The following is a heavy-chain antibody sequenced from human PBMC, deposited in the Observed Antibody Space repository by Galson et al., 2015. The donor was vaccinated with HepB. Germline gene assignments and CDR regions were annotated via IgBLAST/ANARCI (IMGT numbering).Heavy chain of an antibody. V-gene: IGHV3-30-3*01. CDR1: GFTFSNYA. J-gene: IGHJ3*02. Sequence: SLRLSCAASGFTFSNYAMHWVRQAPGKGLEWVAVISYDGSNKYYADSVKGRFTISRDNSKNTLYLQMNSLRAEDTAVYYCAREFIWVTTPGRADAFDIWGQGTMVTVSS. CDR2: ISYDGSNK. CDR3: AREFIWVTTPGRADAFDI. D-gene: IGHD2-21*02.